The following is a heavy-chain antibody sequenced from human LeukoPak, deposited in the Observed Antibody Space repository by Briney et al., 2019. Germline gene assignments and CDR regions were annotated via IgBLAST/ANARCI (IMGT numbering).Heavy chain of an antibody. Sequence: VASVKVSCKASGYTFTGYYMHWVRQAPGQGLEWMGWINPNSGGTNYAQKFQGRVTMTRDTSISTAYMELSRLRSDDTAVYYCARGGGITMVRGVRGLFDPWGQGTLVTVSS. CDR1: GYTFTGYY. V-gene: IGHV1-2*02. CDR3: ARGGGITMVRGVRGLFDP. D-gene: IGHD3-10*01. J-gene: IGHJ5*02. CDR2: INPNSGGT.